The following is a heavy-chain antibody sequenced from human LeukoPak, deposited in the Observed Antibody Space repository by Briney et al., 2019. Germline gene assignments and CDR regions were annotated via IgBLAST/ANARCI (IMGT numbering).Heavy chain of an antibody. CDR1: GFTFDDYG. J-gene: IGHJ3*02. CDR3: ARDFVGYCSGGSCYHLAFDI. D-gene: IGHD2-15*01. Sequence: PGGSLRLSSAASGFTFDDYGMSWVRQAPGKGLEWVSGINWNGGITGYADSVKGRFTISRDNAKNSLYLQMNSLRAEDTALYYCARDFVGYCSGGSCYHLAFDIWGQGTMVTVSS. CDR2: INWNGGIT. V-gene: IGHV3-20*04.